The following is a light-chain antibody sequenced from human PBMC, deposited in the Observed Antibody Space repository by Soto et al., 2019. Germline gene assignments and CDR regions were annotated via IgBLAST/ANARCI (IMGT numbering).Light chain of an antibody. V-gene: IGKV1-39*01. Sequence: DIHMTQSPSSLSPSVGERVTLTCRASQSISRHLNWYQQKAGRAPRLLIYGASNLQSGVPSRFSGGGSGTEFTLTISSLLPEDFATYYCQQGYSNPVTFGQGTR. J-gene: IGKJ5*01. CDR3: QQGYSNPVT. CDR2: GAS. CDR1: QSISRH.